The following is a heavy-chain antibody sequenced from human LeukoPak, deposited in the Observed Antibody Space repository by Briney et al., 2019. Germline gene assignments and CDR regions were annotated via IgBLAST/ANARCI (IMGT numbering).Heavy chain of an antibody. D-gene: IGHD6-19*01. J-gene: IGHJ4*02. CDR1: GYTLTELS. CDR3: ATGHSSGWYYFDY. CDR2: FDPEDGET. Sequence: ASVKVSCKVSGYTLTELSMHWVRQAPGKGLEWMKGFDPEDGETIYAQKFQGRVTMTEDTSTDTAYMELSSLRSEDTAVYYCATGHSSGWYYFDYWGQGTLVTVSS. V-gene: IGHV1-24*01.